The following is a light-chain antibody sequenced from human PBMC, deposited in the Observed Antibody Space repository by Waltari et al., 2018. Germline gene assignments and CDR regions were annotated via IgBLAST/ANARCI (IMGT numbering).Light chain of an antibody. CDR2: DVS. J-gene: IGLJ2*01. V-gene: IGLV2-11*01. CDR3: SSYTDNYARV. Sequence: SALTQPRSVSGSPGKSATFSCSGTGSDVCGDNYVPYYQQPPDNAPKLMIYDVSKRPAGVPDRFSGSRSSNTAFLTISGLQAEDEADYYCSSYTDNYARVFGGGTKLTVL. CDR1: GSDVCGDNY.